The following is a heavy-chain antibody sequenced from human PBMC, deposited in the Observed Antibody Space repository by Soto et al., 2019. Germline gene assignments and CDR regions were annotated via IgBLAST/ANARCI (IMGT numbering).Heavy chain of an antibody. V-gene: IGHV3-72*01. CDR1: GFTFSDHY. Sequence: GGSLRLSCAASGFTFSDHYMDWVRQAPGKGLEWVGRSTKKANSYTTEYAASVKGRFTISRDDSKNSLYLQMNSLKTEDTAVYYCARDSPYYDFLTDYPRQGDYHYGMDVWGQGTTVTVSS. D-gene: IGHD3-9*01. CDR2: STKKANSYTT. CDR3: ARDSPYYDFLTDYPRQGDYHYGMDV. J-gene: IGHJ6*02.